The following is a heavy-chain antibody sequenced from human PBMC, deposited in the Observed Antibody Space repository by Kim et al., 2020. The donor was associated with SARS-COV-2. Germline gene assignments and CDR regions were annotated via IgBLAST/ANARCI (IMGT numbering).Heavy chain of an antibody. CDR3: AKRSDDILTGSWYFDF. D-gene: IGHD3-9*01. Sequence: GGSLRLSCAASGFTLSNYAMSWVRQAPGKGLEWVSGISASGTNTFYADSVKGRFTISRDNSKNTLYLQMNSLRAEDTAVYYCAKRSDDILTGSWYFDFWGQGTLVTVSS. J-gene: IGHJ4*02. CDR2: ISASGTNT. V-gene: IGHV3-23*01. CDR1: GFTLSNYA.